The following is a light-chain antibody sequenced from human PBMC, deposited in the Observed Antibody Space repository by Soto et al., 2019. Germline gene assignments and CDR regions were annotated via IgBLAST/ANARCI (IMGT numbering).Light chain of an antibody. J-gene: IGKJ4*01. V-gene: IGKV3D-15*01. CDR2: GAS. CDR3: QQYNNWPGIT. Sequence: VTTHSTATLSVSHGVRAHLSRRASQTVSSRLAWYQQKPGQAPRLLIYGASTRATGIPARFSGSGSATEFTLSIDSLQAEDFALYFCQQYNNWPGITFGGGTKVDI. CDR1: QTVSSR.